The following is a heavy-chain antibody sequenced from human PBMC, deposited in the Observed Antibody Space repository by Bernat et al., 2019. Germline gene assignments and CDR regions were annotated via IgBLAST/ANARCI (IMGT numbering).Heavy chain of an antibody. D-gene: IGHD3-16*01. CDR3: ARAIMTPWSPFDI. J-gene: IGHJ3*02. Sequence: EVQLLESGGGLVQPGGSLRLSCAASGFTFSSYAMSWVRQAPGKGLEWVSAISGSGGNTYYADSVKGRFTISRDNSKNTLYLQMNSLRAEDTAVYYCARAIMTPWSPFDIWGQGTMVTVSS. CDR1: GFTFSSYA. V-gene: IGHV3-23*01. CDR2: ISGSGGNT.